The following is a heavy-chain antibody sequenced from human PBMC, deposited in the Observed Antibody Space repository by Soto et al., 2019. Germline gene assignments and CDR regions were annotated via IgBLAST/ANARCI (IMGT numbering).Heavy chain of an antibody. D-gene: IGHD2-15*01. CDR1: GGSISSSRSY. CDR3: ARQQTTANIDLWFDP. Sequence: PSETLSLTCNVSGGSISSSRSYWAWIRQPPGKGLEWIANIFYSGSTYNNQSLASRVTVSVDTSKNQFSLKLSSVPPENTVFFYCARQQTTANIDLWFDPGGQGPLVTVPS. V-gene: IGHV4-39*01. CDR2: IFYSGST. J-gene: IGHJ5*02.